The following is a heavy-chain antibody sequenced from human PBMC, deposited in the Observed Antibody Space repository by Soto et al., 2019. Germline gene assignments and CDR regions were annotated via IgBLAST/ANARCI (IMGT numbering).Heavy chain of an antibody. CDR3: ARDSDCSYYYYGMDV. CDR1: GGSIASGGYY. J-gene: IGHJ6*02. D-gene: IGHD2-21*01. CDR2: IYYSGST. Sequence: QVQLQESGPGLVKPSQTLSLTCTVSGGSIASGGYYWTWIRQHPGKGLEWIGYIYYSGSTHYNPSLKSRVTISVDTSKNQFSLKLTSVTAADTAVYYCARDSDCSYYYYGMDVWGQGTTVTVSS. V-gene: IGHV4-31*03.